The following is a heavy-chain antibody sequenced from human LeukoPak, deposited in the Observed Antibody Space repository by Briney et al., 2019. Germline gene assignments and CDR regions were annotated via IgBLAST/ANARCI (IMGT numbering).Heavy chain of an antibody. Sequence: PGGSLRLSCAASRFTFSYYAMSWVRQAPGKGLEWVSGISGSGGSTYYADSVKGRSTISRDNSKNTLYLQMNSLRAEDTAVYYCAKSSYYDSSGYYREYYFDYWGPGTLVTVSS. V-gene: IGHV3-23*01. J-gene: IGHJ4*02. CDR2: ISGSGGST. CDR3: AKSSYYDSSGYYREYYFDY. D-gene: IGHD3-22*01. CDR1: RFTFSYYA.